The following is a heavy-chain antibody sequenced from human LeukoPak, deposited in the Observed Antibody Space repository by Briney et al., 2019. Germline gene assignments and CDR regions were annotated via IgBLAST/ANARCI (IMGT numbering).Heavy chain of an antibody. CDR1: GYTFTSYY. D-gene: IGHD6-13*01. CDR2: INPSGGST. J-gene: IGHJ4*02. CDR3: ARGEGSSWGPGYFDY. Sequence: ATVKVSCKASGYTFTSYYMHWVRQATGQGLEWMGIINPSGGSTSYAQKFQGRVTMTRDTSRSTVYMELSSLRSEDTAVSYCARGEGSSWGPGYFDYWGQGTLVTVSS. V-gene: IGHV1-46*03.